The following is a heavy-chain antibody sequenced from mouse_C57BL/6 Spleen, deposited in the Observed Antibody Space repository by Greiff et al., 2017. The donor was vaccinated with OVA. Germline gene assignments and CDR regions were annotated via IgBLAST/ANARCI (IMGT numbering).Heavy chain of an antibody. CDR3: TSSDGYYDYYAMDY. CDR1: GYTFTSYW. V-gene: IGHV1-5*01. Sequence: VQLQQSGTVLARPGASVKMSCKTSGYTFTSYWMNWVKQRPGQGLEWIGAIYPGNSDTSYNQKFKGKAKLTAVTSASTAYMELSSLTNEDSAVYYCTSSDGYYDYYAMDYWGQGTSVTVSS. D-gene: IGHD2-3*01. CDR2: IYPGNSDT. J-gene: IGHJ4*01.